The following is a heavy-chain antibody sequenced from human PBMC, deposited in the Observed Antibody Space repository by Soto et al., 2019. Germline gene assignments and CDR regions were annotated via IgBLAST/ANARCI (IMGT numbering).Heavy chain of an antibody. CDR3: ARDLYDSSGYYPYYYYGMDV. J-gene: IGHJ6*02. D-gene: IGHD3-22*01. Sequence: QVQLQESGPGLVKPSQTLSLTCTVSGGSISSGDYYWSWIRQPPGKGLEWIGYIYYSGSTYYNPSLKSRVTISVDTSKNQFSLKLSSVTAADTAVYYCARDLYDSSGYYPYYYYGMDVWGQGTTVTVSS. CDR2: IYYSGST. CDR1: GGSISSGDYY. V-gene: IGHV4-30-4*01.